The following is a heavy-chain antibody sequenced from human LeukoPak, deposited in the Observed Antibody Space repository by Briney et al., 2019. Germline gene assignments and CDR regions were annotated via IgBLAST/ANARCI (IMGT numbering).Heavy chain of an antibody. CDR1: GDSISSGTYY. Sequence: PSETLSLTCTVSGDSISSGTYYWTWIRQPAGKGLEWIGRIYPSGNTNYNPSLKSRVTISVDTSKNQFSLNLSSVTAADTAVYYCARSYSSSSVLSYYYMDVWGNGTTVTVSS. CDR2: IYPSGNT. J-gene: IGHJ6*03. D-gene: IGHD6-13*01. CDR3: ARSYSSSSVLSYYYMDV. V-gene: IGHV4-61*02.